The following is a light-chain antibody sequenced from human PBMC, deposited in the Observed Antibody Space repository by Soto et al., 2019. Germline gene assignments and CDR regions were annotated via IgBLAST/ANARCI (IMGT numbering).Light chain of an antibody. J-gene: IGLJ3*02. CDR2: RNY. Sequence: QSVLTQPPSASGTPGQRVTISCSGSSSNIGSNYVYWYQQLPGTAPKLLIYRNYQRPSGVPHRFSASTSGTSASLAITGLQAEDEADYYCQSYDSSLRGVFGGGTKLTVL. V-gene: IGLV1-47*01. CDR1: SSNIGSNY. CDR3: QSYDSSLRGV.